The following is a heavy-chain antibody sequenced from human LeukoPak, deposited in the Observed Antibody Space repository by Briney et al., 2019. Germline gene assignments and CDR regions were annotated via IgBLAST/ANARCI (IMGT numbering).Heavy chain of an antibody. CDR1: GFTFSSYW. V-gene: IGHV3-74*01. CDR2: INSDGSST. Sequence: GGSLRLSCAASGFTFSSYWMHWVRQAPGKGLVWFSRINSDGSSTSYADSVKGRFTISRDNAKNTLYLQMNSLRAEDTAVYYCARAASGPEFDYWGQGTLVTVSS. J-gene: IGHJ4*02. CDR3: ARAASGPEFDY. D-gene: IGHD6-19*01.